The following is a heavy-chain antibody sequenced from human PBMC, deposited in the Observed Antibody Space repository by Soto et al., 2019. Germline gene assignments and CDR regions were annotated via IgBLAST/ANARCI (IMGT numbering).Heavy chain of an antibody. D-gene: IGHD6-19*01. CDR3: ARTPFACAGWRLNLMAV. Sequence: SETLSLTCAVYGGSFSGYYWSWLRQPPGKGPEWIGEINYSGSTKYNPSLESRVTISVDTSKNQFSLKLSSVTATDTAVYYCARTPFACAGWRLNLMAVWGKGTSVTVSS. J-gene: IGHJ6*03. CDR2: INYSGST. CDR1: GGSFSGYY. V-gene: IGHV4-34*01.